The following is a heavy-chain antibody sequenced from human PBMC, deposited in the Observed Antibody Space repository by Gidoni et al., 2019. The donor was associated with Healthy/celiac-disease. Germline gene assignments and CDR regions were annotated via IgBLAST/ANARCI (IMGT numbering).Heavy chain of an antibody. Sequence: EVQLVESGGGLVKPGGSLRLSCAASGFTFSSYSMNWVRQAPGKGLEWVSSISSSSSYIYYADSVKGRFTISRDNAKNSLYLQMNSLRAEDTAVYYCARELWFGELLQIRDDYWGQGTLVTVSS. CDR3: ARELWFGELLQIRDDY. CDR1: GFTFSSYS. V-gene: IGHV3-21*01. D-gene: IGHD3-10*01. J-gene: IGHJ4*02. CDR2: ISSSSSYI.